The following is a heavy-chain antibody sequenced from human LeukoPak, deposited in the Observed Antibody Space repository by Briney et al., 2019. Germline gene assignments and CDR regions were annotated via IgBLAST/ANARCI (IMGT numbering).Heavy chain of an antibody. CDR2: IYGGGST. CDR3: AKDRYYDILTGYSSTNWFDP. V-gene: IGHV3-53*04. D-gene: IGHD3-9*01. J-gene: IGHJ5*02. CDR1: GFTVSNNY. Sequence: GGSLTLSCVVSGFTVSNNYMKWVRQAPGKGLEWVSTIYGGGSTYYADSVRGRFTISRHNSKNTLYLQMDSLRAEDTALYYCAKDRYYDILTGYSSTNWFDPWGQGTLVTVSS.